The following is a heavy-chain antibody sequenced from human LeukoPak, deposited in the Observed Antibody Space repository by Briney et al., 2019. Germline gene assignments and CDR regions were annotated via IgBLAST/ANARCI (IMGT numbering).Heavy chain of an antibody. J-gene: IGHJ5*02. CDR3: ARAGPAAILNWFDP. D-gene: IGHD2-2*02. CDR1: GGSFSGYY. V-gene: IGHV4-34*01. CDR2: INHSGST. Sequence: SETLSLTCAVYGGSFSGYYWSWIRQPLGKGLEWMGEINHSGSTNYNPSLKSRVTISVDTSKNQFSLKLSSVTAADTAVYYCARAGPAAILNWFDPWGQGTLVTVSS.